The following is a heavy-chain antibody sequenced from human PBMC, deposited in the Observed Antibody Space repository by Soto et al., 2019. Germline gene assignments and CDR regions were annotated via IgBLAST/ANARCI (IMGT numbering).Heavy chain of an antibody. V-gene: IGHV1-69*02. CDR2: IIPILGIA. CDR1: GGTFSSYT. Sequence: QVQLVQYGAEVKKPGSSVKVSCKGSGGTFSSYTISWVRQAPGQGLEWMGRIIPILGIANHAQKFQGRVTITADKSTSTAYMALSSLSSEDTAVYYCATFRGSYGMDVWGQGTTVTVSS. J-gene: IGHJ6*02. D-gene: IGHD3-16*01. CDR3: ATFRGSYGMDV.